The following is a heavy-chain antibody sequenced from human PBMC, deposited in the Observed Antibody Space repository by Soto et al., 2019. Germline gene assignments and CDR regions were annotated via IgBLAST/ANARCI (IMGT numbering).Heavy chain of an antibody. V-gene: IGHV3-23*01. Sequence: GGSLRLSCAASGFTFSSYAMSWVRQAPGKGLEWVSAISGSGGSTYYADSVKGRFTISRDNSKNTLYLQMNSLRAEDTAVYYCAKDLAVGPRITMVRGVIPYFDYWGQGTLVTVSS. CDR2: ISGSGGST. D-gene: IGHD3-10*01. J-gene: IGHJ4*02. CDR3: AKDLAVGPRITMVRGVIPYFDY. CDR1: GFTFSSYA.